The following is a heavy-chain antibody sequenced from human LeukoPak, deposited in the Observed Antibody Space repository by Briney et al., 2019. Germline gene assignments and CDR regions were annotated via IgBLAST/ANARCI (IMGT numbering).Heavy chain of an antibody. CDR2: IYYSGST. CDR1: GGSISSSSYY. J-gene: IGHJ6*03. D-gene: IGHD3-3*01. CDR3: ARTYYDFWSGSGYMDV. Sequence: SETLSLTCTVSGGSISSSSYYWGWIRQPPGKGLEWIGSIYYSGSTYYNPSLKSRVTISVDTSKNQFSLKLSSVTAADTAVYYCARTYYDFWSGSGYMDVWGKGTTVTVSS. V-gene: IGHV4-39*07.